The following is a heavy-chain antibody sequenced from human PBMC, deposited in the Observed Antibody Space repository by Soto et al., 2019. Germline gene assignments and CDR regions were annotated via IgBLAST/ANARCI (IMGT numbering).Heavy chain of an antibody. Sequence: QVQLVQSGAEVKKPGASVKVSCKASGYTFTSHDINWMRQTTGQGLEWMGWMNPNSGHTNYAQKFLGRVTMTRDTSISTAYMELTNLRSEDTAIYYCASGMSTTWGQGTLVTVSS. CDR1: GYTFTSHD. V-gene: IGHV1-8*01. CDR3: ASGMSTT. CDR2: MNPNSGHT. D-gene: IGHD3-16*01. J-gene: IGHJ4*02.